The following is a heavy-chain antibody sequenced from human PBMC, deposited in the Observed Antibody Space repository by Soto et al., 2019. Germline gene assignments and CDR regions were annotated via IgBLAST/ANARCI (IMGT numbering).Heavy chain of an antibody. Sequence: PSETLSLTCAASGGSFSGYYWSWIRQPPGKGLEWIGEINHSGSTNYNPSLKSRVTISVDTSKNQFSLKLSSVTAADTAVYYCAKVNRPFTIFGVVRPRSSFDYWGEGTLVTVSS. CDR2: INHSGST. CDR3: AKVNRPFTIFGVVRPRSSFDY. CDR1: GGSFSGYY. D-gene: IGHD3-3*01. J-gene: IGHJ4*02. V-gene: IGHV4-34*01.